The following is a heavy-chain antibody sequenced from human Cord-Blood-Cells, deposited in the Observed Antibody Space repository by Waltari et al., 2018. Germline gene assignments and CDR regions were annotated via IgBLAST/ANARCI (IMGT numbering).Heavy chain of an antibody. CDR1: GGSFSGYY. J-gene: IGHJ4*02. V-gene: IGHV4-34*01. CDR3: ARRDYDILTGYDY. CDR2: INHSGST. D-gene: IGHD3-9*01. Sequence: QVQLQQWGAGLLKPSETLSLTCAVYGGSFSGYYWSWIRQPPGKGLEWIVEINHSGSTNYNPSLKIRVTISVDTSKNQFSLKLSSVTAADTAVYYCARRDYDILTGYDYWGQGTLVTVSS.